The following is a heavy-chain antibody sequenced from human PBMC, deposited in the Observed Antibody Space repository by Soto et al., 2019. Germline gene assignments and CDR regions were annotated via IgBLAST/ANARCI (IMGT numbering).Heavy chain of an antibody. V-gene: IGHV4-34*01. CDR2: INDSGNI. CDR1: GGSFSGYQ. D-gene: IGHD3-10*01. Sequence: QVQLQQWGAGLLKPSETLSLTCAVYGGSFSGYQWTWIRQPPGKRLEWIGEINDSGNINYNPSLKSRVTILVDTPKKQISLKLSSVTAADTAVYYCARGLILWFGEFSRRGGYYYYMDVWGKGTTVTVSS. J-gene: IGHJ6*03. CDR3: ARGLILWFGEFSRRGGYYYYMDV.